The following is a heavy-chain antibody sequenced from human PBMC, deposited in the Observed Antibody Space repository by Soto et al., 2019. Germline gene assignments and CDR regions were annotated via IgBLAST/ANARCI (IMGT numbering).Heavy chain of an antibody. V-gene: IGHV4-31*03. Sequence: PSETLSLTCTVSGGSISSGGYYWSWIRQHPGKGLEWIGYIYYSGSTYYNPSLKSRVTISVDTSKNQFSLKLSSVTAADTAVYYCARDRGRVRFLEWPDAFDIWGQGTTVTVSS. CDR2: IYYSGST. D-gene: IGHD3-3*01. CDR1: GGSISSGGYY. CDR3: ARDRGRVRFLEWPDAFDI. J-gene: IGHJ3*02.